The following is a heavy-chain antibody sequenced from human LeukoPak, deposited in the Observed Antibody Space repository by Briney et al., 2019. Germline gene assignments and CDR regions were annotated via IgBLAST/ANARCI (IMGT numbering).Heavy chain of an antibody. J-gene: IGHJ5*02. V-gene: IGHV1-2*02. CDR1: GYSFTGYY. CDR2: INPNSGGT. Sequence: ASVKVSCKASGYSFTGYYMHWVRQSPGQGLEWMGWINPNSGGTNYAQKFQGRVTMTRDTSISTAYMELSRLRSDDTAVYYCTRGKDFGYNWFDPWGQGTLVTVSS. CDR3: TRGKDFGYNWFDP. D-gene: IGHD3-10*01.